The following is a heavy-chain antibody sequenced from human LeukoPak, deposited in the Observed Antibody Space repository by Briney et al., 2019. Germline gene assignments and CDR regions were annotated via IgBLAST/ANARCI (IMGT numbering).Heavy chain of an antibody. CDR3: ARSLGQQLAWGRDAFDI. Sequence: PGGSLRLSCAASGFTFSSYSMNWVRQAPGKGLEWVSYISSSSSTIYYADSVKGRFTISRDNAKNSLYLQMNSLRAEDTAVYYCARSLGQQLAWGRDAFDIWGQGTMVTVSS. D-gene: IGHD6-13*01. CDR1: GFTFSSYS. J-gene: IGHJ3*02. V-gene: IGHV3-48*01. CDR2: ISSSSSTI.